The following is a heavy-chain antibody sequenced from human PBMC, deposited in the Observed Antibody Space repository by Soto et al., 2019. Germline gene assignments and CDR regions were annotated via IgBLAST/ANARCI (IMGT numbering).Heavy chain of an antibody. Sequence: QVQLVQSGAEVKKPGASVKVSCKASGYTFTSYGISWVRQAPGQGLEWMGWISAYNGNTNYAQKLQGRVTMTTDTXTXTXXMELSSLRSDDTAVYYCARDRRGYYDSSGYYVSFYWGQGTLVTVSS. CDR1: GYTFTSYG. J-gene: IGHJ4*02. CDR3: ARDRRGYYDSSGYYVSFY. D-gene: IGHD3-22*01. CDR2: ISAYNGNT. V-gene: IGHV1-18*01.